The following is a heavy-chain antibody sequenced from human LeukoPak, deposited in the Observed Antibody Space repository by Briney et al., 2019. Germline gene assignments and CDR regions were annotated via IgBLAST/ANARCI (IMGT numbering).Heavy chain of an antibody. CDR2: IKRDGSEN. CDR3: ARGSVAGHGIDAFDI. D-gene: IGHD6-19*01. Sequence: GGSLRLSCAASGFTFSSYWMSWVRQAPGKGLEWVANIKRDGSENYYVDSVKGRFTISRYNAKNSLYLQMNSLRAEDTAVYYCARGSVAGHGIDAFDIWGQGTMVTVSS. CDR1: GFTFSSYW. V-gene: IGHV3-7*01. J-gene: IGHJ3*02.